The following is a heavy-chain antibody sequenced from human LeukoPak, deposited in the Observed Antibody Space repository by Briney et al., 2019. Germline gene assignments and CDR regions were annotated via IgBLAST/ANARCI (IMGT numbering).Heavy chain of an antibody. D-gene: IGHD3-10*01. CDR2: IYYSGST. CDR3: ARDPGELLLWFGESTSWYFDL. J-gene: IGHJ2*01. Sequence: PSETLSLTCTVSGGSISSSSYYWGWIRQPPGEGLEWIGSIYYSGSTYYNPSLKSRVTISVDTSKNQFSLKLSSVTAADTAVYYCARDPGELLLWFGESTSWYFDLWGRGTLVTVSS. CDR1: GGSISSSSYY. V-gene: IGHV4-39*07.